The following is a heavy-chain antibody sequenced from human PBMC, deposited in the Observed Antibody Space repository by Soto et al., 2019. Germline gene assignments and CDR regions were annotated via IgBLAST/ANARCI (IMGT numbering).Heavy chain of an antibody. J-gene: IGHJ4*02. CDR2: ISGGGTTI. CDR3: AGDVHYYASDY. D-gene: IGHD3-10*01. CDR1: GFRFSDHY. V-gene: IGHV3-11*01. Sequence: QVQLVESGGGLVKAGGSLRLSCVASGFRFSDHYMTRIRQAPGKGLEWVSYISGGGTTIYYADSVKGRFTVSRDNAKNSLYLQMDSLRAEDTAIYYCAGDVHYYASDYWGQGTLVTVSS.